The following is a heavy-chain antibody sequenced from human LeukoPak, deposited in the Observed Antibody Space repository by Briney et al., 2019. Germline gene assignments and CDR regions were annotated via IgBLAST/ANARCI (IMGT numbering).Heavy chain of an antibody. J-gene: IGHJ6*03. Sequence: PGGSLRLSCAASGFTFSSYGMHWVRQAPGKGLEWVAVIPYDGSNKYYADSVKGRFTISRDNSKNTLYLQMNSLRAEDTAVYYCAKDPYSSSWHRYYYYMDVWGKGTTVTVSS. CDR3: AKDPYSSSWHRYYYYMDV. D-gene: IGHD6-6*01. CDR1: GFTFSSYG. CDR2: IPYDGSNK. V-gene: IGHV3-30*18.